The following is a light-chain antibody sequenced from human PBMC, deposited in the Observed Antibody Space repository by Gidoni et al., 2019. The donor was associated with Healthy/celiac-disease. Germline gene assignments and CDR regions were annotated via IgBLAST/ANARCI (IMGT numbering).Light chain of an antibody. CDR3: SSYTSSSTLV. CDR2: YVS. Sequence: QSALTQPASVSGSPGQSITISCTGTSSDVGGYNYVSWYQQHPGKATKLMIYYVSNRPSGVSNRFSGSKSGNTASLTISGLQAEDEADYYCSSYTSSSTLVFGTGTKVTVL. CDR1: SSDVGGYNY. J-gene: IGLJ1*01. V-gene: IGLV2-14*01.